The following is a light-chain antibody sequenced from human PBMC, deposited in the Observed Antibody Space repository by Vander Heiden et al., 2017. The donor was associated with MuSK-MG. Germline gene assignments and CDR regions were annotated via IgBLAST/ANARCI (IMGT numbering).Light chain of an antibody. V-gene: IGKV1-9*01. CDR2: AAS. Sequence: DIQLTQSPSFLSASVGDRVTITCRASQSISSYLAWYQQKPGKAPKLLIYAASTLQSGVPSRFSGSGSGTEFTLTSSSLQPEDFATYYCQQLNSYPATFGQGTRLEIK. CDR1: QSISSY. CDR3: QQLNSYPAT. J-gene: IGKJ5*01.